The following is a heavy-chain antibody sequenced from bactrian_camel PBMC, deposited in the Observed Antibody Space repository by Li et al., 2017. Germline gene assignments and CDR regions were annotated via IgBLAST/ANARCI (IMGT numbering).Heavy chain of an antibody. CDR2: IYIGDGKT. CDR3: AARPINTRVCVAGGTAEFGY. V-gene: IGHV3S40*01. Sequence: VQLVESGGGLVQPGESLRLSCVASGITFSRHDMSWVRQPPGKEREGVAAIYIGDGKTDYADSTFYASYVEGRFTISRDNARKNTIYLQMNDLRPEDTAMYFCAARPINTRVCVAGGTAEFGYWGQGTQVTVS. J-gene: IGHJ6*01. CDR1: GITFSRHD. D-gene: IGHD1*01.